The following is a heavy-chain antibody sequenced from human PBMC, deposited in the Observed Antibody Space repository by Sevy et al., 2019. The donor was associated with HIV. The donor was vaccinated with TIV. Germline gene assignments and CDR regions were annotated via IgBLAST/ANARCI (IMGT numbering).Heavy chain of an antibody. CDR3: AREYDYSHYAFDY. Sequence: GGYLRLSCAASGFTFSDYYMTCIRQAPGKGLEWVAYITSSGDTIYYADSVKGRFTISRDNAKNSLYLQMNNLRAEDTAVYYCAREYDYSHYAFDYWGQGTLVTVSS. J-gene: IGHJ4*02. V-gene: IGHV3-11*01. CDR1: GFTFSDYY. D-gene: IGHD4-4*01. CDR2: ITSSGDTI.